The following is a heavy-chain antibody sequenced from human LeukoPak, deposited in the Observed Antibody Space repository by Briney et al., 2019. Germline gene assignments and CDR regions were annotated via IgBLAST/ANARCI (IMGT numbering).Heavy chain of an antibody. D-gene: IGHD3-9*01. J-gene: IGHJ6*02. Sequence: SETLSLTCAVYGGSFSGYYWSWIRQPPGKGLEWIGEINHSGSTNYNPSLKSRVTISVDTSKNQFSLKLSSVTAADTAVYYCARGPRITIFLYYYYGMDVWGQGTTVTVSS. V-gene: IGHV4-34*01. CDR3: ARGPRITIFLYYYYGMDV. CDR1: GGSFSGYY. CDR2: INHSGST.